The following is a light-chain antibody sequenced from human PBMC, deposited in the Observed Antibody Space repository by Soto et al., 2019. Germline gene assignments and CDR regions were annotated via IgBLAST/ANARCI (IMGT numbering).Light chain of an antibody. V-gene: IGLV2-8*01. CDR1: SSDVGGYNY. CDR3: CSYAGSNNGV. CDR2: EVS. J-gene: IGLJ2*01. Sequence: QSALTQHPSASGSPGQSVTISCTGTSSDVGGYNYVSWYQQHPGKAPKLMIYEVSKRPSGVPDRFSGSKSGNTASLTVSGLQAEDEADYYCCSYAGSNNGVFGGGTKLTVL.